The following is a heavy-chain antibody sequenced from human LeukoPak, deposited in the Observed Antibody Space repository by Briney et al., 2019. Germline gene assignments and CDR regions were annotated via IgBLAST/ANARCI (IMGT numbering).Heavy chain of an antibody. V-gene: IGHV3-53*01. Sequence: GGSLRLSCAASGFTVSSNYMSWVRQAPGKGLEWVSVIYSGGSTYYADSVKGRFTISRDNSKNSLYLQMNSLRAEDTAVYYCARAGSDDILTGYYGFDYWGQGTLVTVSS. CDR2: IYSGGST. J-gene: IGHJ4*02. CDR3: ARAGSDDILTGYYGFDY. CDR1: GFTVSSNY. D-gene: IGHD3-9*01.